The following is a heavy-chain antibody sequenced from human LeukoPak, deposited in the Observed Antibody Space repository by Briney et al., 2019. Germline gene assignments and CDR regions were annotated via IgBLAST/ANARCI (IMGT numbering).Heavy chain of an antibody. CDR2: IYYSGST. D-gene: IGHD2-2*01. V-gene: IGHV4-31*03. Sequence: PSQTLSLTCTVSGGSINSGSYYWSWIRHHPGKGLEWIGYIYYSGSTYYNPSLKSRVTISVDTSKNQFSLKLSSVTAADTAVYYCARLLGYCSSTSCRYFDYWGQGTLVTVSS. CDR1: GGSINSGSYY. J-gene: IGHJ4*02. CDR3: ARLLGYCSSTSCRYFDY.